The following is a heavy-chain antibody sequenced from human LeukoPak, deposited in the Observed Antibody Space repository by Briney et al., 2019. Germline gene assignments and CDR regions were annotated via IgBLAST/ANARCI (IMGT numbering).Heavy chain of an antibody. CDR3: AKARIPVRYFDY. Sequence: GGSLRLSCAASGFTFSRYEMNWVRQAPGKGLEWVSYISSSGRTTFYADSVKGRFTISRDNAKNSMYLQMNSLRAEDTAVYYCAKARIPVRYFDYWGQGTLVTVSS. CDR2: ISSSGRTT. CDR1: GFTFSRYE. V-gene: IGHV3-48*03. D-gene: IGHD2-21*01. J-gene: IGHJ4*02.